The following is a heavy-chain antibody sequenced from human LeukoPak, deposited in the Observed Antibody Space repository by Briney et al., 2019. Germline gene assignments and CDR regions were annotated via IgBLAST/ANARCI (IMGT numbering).Heavy chain of an antibody. J-gene: IGHJ4*02. Sequence: PGGSLRLSCAASGFTFNNFGMQWVRQTPGKGLEWVTVISCDGGTQYYADSVKGRFTISRDDSKNTLYLQMNSLRAEDTAVYYCASCYGDYVNFDYWGQGTLVTVSS. V-gene: IGHV3-30*03. D-gene: IGHD4-17*01. CDR1: GFTFNNFG. CDR3: ASCYGDYVNFDY. CDR2: ISCDGGTQ.